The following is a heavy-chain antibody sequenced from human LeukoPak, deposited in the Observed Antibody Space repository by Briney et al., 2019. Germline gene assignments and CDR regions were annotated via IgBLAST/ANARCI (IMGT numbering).Heavy chain of an antibody. D-gene: IGHD5-18*01. CDR3: ARTTEGGYTYGYFYYYYMDV. J-gene: IGHJ6*03. V-gene: IGHV4-34*01. Sequence: PSETLSLTCVVYGASFSDYYWTWIRQPPGKGLEWIGEINRSGSTNYNPSLKSRVTLSVDTSKKQFSLKLSSVTAADTAVYYCARTTEGGYTYGYFYYYYMDVWGKGTTVTISS. CDR2: INRSGST. CDR1: GASFSDYY.